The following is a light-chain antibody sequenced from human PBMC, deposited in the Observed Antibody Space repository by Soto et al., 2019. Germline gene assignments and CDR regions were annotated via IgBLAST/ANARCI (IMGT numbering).Light chain of an antibody. J-gene: IGKJ2*01. CDR3: QQSYSAPYT. CDR2: AAS. CDR1: QSIASY. Sequence: DIPMTQSPSSLSASVGDRVTITCRASQSIASYLNWYQQKPGKAPKILIYAASTLESGVPSRFRGSTSGADFTLTITILHPEDFATNYCQQSYSAPYTFGQGTKLES. V-gene: IGKV1-39*01.